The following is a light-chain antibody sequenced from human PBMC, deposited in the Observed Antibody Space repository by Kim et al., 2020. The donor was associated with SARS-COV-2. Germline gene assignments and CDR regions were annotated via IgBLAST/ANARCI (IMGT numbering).Light chain of an antibody. Sequence: AHIGDRVTINCRASQSISAWLAWYQQKPGNDPNLLIYDASSLQSWVPSRFSGSGSGTEFTLTISSLQPDDFATYYCQQYNSYSPTFGGGTKVDIK. CDR3: QQYNSYSPT. V-gene: IGKV1-5*01. CDR1: QSISAW. CDR2: DAS. J-gene: IGKJ4*01.